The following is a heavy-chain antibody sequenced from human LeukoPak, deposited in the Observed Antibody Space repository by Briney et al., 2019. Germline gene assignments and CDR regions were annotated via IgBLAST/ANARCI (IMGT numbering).Heavy chain of an antibody. V-gene: IGHV3-33*08. Sequence: GGSLRLSCAASGFTFSSYGMSWVRQAPGKGLEWVAVIWYDGSKNSSADSVKGRFTISRDNSKNTLYLQMYSLRAEDTAIYYCVREISAAGYFDCWGQGTQVTVSS. CDR3: VREISAAGYFDC. CDR2: IWYDGSKN. J-gene: IGHJ4*02. CDR1: GFTFSSYG. D-gene: IGHD6-13*01.